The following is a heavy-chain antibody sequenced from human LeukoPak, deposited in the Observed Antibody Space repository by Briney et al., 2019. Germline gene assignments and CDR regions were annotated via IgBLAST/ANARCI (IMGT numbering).Heavy chain of an antibody. CDR3: ATLGYCSSTSCYSGWFDP. CDR1: GYSFTSYW. J-gene: IGHJ5*02. Sequence: KFGESLKISCKGSGYSFTSYWIGWVRQMPGKGLEWMGIIYPGDSDTRYNPSFQGQVTISADKSISTAYLQWSSLKASDTAMYYCATLGYCSSTSCYSGWFDPWGQGTLVTVSS. CDR2: IYPGDSDT. V-gene: IGHV5-51*01. D-gene: IGHD2-2*01.